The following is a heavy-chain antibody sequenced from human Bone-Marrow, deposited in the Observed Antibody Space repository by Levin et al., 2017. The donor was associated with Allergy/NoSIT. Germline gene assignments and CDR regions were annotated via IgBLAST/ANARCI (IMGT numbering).Heavy chain of an antibody. CDR3: AILTHYYDSSGPHSFDV. Sequence: ASVKVSCEASGYIFTDYYIHWVRHAPGQGLEWMGWVNPKTGGTHYIQKFEGRVTMTRDASLSTAYMELSRLTSDDTAVYFCAILTHYYDSSGPHSFDVWGQGTMVTVTS. CDR2: VNPKTGGT. J-gene: IGHJ3*01. V-gene: IGHV1-2*02. D-gene: IGHD3-22*01. CDR1: GYIFTDYY.